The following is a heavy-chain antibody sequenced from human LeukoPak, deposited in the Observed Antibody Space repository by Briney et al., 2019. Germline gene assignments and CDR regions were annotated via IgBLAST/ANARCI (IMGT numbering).Heavy chain of an antibody. V-gene: IGHV1-18*01. CDR2: ISAYNGNT. Sequence: GASVKVSCKASGYTFTSYGISWVRQAPGQGLEWMGWISAYNGNTNYAQKLQGRVTMTTDTSTSTAYMELRSLRSGDTAVYYCARDAVTIDYYYYGMDVWGQGTTVTVSS. J-gene: IGHJ6*02. CDR1: GYTFTSYG. CDR3: ARDAVTIDYYYYGMDV. D-gene: IGHD4-11*01.